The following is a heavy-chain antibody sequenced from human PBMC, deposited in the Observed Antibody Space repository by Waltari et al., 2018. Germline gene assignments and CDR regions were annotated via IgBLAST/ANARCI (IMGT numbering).Heavy chain of an antibody. Sequence: QVQLVQSGAEVKKPGSSVKVSCKASGGTFSSYAISWVRQAPGQGLEWMGGIIPICGTANYAQKFQGRVTITADESTSTAYMELSSLRSEDTAVYYCARDQTYSSGWHEGSYWYFDLWGRGTLVTVSS. V-gene: IGHV1-69*13. CDR1: GGTFSSYA. CDR3: ARDQTYSSGWHEGSYWYFDL. D-gene: IGHD6-19*01. J-gene: IGHJ2*01. CDR2: IIPICGTA.